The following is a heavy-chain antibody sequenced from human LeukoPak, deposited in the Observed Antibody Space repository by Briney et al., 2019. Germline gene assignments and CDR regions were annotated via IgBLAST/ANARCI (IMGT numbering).Heavy chain of an antibody. CDR2: ISGSGGST. V-gene: IGHV3-23*01. Sequence: GGSLRLSCAASGFTFSSYAMTWVRQAPGKGLEWVSAISGSGGSTFYADSVKGRFTISRDNSKNTLYLQMNSLRAEDTALYYCAKISSIATRHGWFDPWGQGTLVTVSS. D-gene: IGHD6-6*01. CDR3: AKISSIATRHGWFDP. CDR1: GFTFSSYA. J-gene: IGHJ5*02.